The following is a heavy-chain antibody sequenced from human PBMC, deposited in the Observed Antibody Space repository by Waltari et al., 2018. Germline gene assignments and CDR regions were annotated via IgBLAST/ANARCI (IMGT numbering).Heavy chain of an antibody. CDR3: AKDKRAIFGVVIYPYYFDY. D-gene: IGHD3-3*01. Sequence: QVQLVESGGGVVQPGRSLRLSCAASGFTFSSYGMHWVRQAPGKGLEWVAVISYDGSNKYYADSVKGRFTISRDNSKNTLYLQMNSLRAEDTAVYYCAKDKRAIFGVVIYPYYFDYWGQGTLVTVSS. J-gene: IGHJ4*02. CDR2: ISYDGSNK. V-gene: IGHV3-30*18. CDR1: GFTFSSYG.